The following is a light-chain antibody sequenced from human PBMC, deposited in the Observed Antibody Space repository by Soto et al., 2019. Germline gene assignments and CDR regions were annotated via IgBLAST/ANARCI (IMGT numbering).Light chain of an antibody. CDR2: AAS. Sequence: DIQITHSPSSLCVSVGHRFTIMSGASQSITTYLNWYRQKPGKAPRLLIYAASSLQSGVPSRFSGSGSETEFTLTISSLQPEDFATYFCQQIYSAPLTFGEGTKVDIK. CDR3: QQIYSAPLT. J-gene: IGKJ4*01. CDR1: QSITTY. V-gene: IGKV1-39*01.